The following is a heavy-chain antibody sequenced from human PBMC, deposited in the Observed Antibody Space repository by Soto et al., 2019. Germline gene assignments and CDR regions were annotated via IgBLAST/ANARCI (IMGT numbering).Heavy chain of an antibody. J-gene: IGHJ4*02. CDR1: GFTLDNHA. CDR2: INQSGDST. CDR3: ANVYSRASDS. V-gene: IGHV3-23*01. D-gene: IGHD5-18*01. Sequence: GGSLSLSCAASGFTLDNHALRWLRQAPGKGLEWVSSINQSGDSTYYAALVKRRYTIARDTSKNTVSLQMNSLTLEDTAAYYCANVYSRASDSWGQGTLVTVSS.